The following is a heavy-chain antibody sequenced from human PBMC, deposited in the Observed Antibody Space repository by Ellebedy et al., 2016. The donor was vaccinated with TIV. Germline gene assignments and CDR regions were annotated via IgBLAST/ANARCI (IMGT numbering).Heavy chain of an antibody. D-gene: IGHD1-14*01. J-gene: IGHJ6*02. CDR3: AKPPRTYYYYGMDV. CDR2: ISGSGDTT. V-gene: IGHV3-23*01. Sequence: PAGSLRLSCAASGFTFSSYAMSWVRQAPGKGLEWVSAISGSGDTTYYADSVKGRFTISRDNSNNTLYLQMNSLRAEDTAVYYCAKPPRTYYYYGMDVWGRGTTVTVSS. CDR1: GFTFSSYA.